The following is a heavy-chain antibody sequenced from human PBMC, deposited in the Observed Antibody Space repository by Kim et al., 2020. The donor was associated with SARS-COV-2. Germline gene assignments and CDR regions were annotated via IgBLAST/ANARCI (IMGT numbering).Heavy chain of an antibody. CDR2: IDPSDSYT. CDR3: VAAMETDPNYRDAFDI. V-gene: IGHV5-10-1*01. CDR1: GYSFTSYW. J-gene: IGHJ3*02. D-gene: IGHD5-18*01. Sequence: GESLKISCKGSGYSFTSYWISWVRQMPGKGLEWMGRIDPSDSYTNYSPSFQGHVTISADKSISTAYLQWSSLKASDTAMYYCVAAMETDPNYRDAFDIWGQGTMVTVSS.